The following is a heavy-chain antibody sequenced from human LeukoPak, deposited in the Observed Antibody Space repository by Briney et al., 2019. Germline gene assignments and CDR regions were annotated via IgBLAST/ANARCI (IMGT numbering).Heavy chain of an antibody. CDR3: ARVISTSCSRRGCPFDY. V-gene: IGHV4-34*01. Sequence: SETLSLTCAVYGGSFSGYYWSWIRQPPGKGLEWIGEINHSGSTNYNPSLKSRVTISVDTSKNKFSLKLSSVTAADTAVNYCARVISTSCSRRGCPFDYWGQGTLVTVSS. J-gene: IGHJ4*02. D-gene: IGHD2-2*01. CDR2: INHSGST. CDR1: GGSFSGYY.